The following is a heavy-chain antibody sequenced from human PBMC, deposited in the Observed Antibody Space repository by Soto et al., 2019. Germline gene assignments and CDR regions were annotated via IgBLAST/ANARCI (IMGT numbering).Heavy chain of an antibody. CDR1: GYTFFSFL. Sequence: GESLNISCHGSGYTFFSFLIGWGRQVAGKGLEWVWMIDPGDSSATYSPTFQGHVTVSADRSTRSSYVQWRSLRASATAIYFCARRYCSRAYCCSDAWGQGSLVTVSS. CDR3: ARRYCSRAYCCSDA. V-gene: IGHV5-10-1*01. D-gene: IGHD2-2*01. CDR2: IDPGDSSA. J-gene: IGHJ5*02.